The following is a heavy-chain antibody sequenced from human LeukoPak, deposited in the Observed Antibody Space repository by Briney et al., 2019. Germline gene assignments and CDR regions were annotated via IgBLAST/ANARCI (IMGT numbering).Heavy chain of an antibody. V-gene: IGHV3-48*04. CDR1: GFTFSSYS. D-gene: IGHD2-2*01. CDR2: ISSSSCTI. J-gene: IGHJ4*02. Sequence: SGGSLRLSCAASGFTFSSYSMNWVRQAPGKGLEWVSYISSSSCTIYYADSVKGRFTISRDNAKNSLYLQMNSLRAEDTAVYYCATPSVVVEGYWGQGTLVTVSS. CDR3: ATPSVVVEGY.